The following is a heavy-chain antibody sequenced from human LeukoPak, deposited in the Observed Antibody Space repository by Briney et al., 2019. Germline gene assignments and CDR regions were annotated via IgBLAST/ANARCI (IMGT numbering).Heavy chain of an antibody. Sequence: GGSLRLSCAASGFTFSSYGMHWVRQAPGKGLEWVSAISGSGGSTYYADSVKGRFTISRDNSKNTLYLQMNSLRAEDAAVYYCAKDPSYWYFDLWGRGTLVTVSS. V-gene: IGHV3-23*01. J-gene: IGHJ2*01. CDR1: GFTFSSYG. CDR2: ISGSGGST. CDR3: AKDPSYWYFDL.